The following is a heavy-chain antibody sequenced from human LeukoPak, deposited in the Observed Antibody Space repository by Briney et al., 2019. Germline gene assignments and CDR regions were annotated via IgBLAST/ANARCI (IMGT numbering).Heavy chain of an antibody. CDR2: IKQGSTEK. V-gene: IGHV3-7*01. CDR3: ARVGYGDYASVY. Sequence: GGSLRLSCSGSGFNFRCYWMSWVRQAPGKGLEGVANIKQGSTEKYKGDSVKGRFNVSRNHAKNSVYLQMNSLRVEDTAVYYCARVGYGDYASVYWGQGTQVTVSS. CDR1: GFNFRCYW. D-gene: IGHD4-17*01. J-gene: IGHJ4*02.